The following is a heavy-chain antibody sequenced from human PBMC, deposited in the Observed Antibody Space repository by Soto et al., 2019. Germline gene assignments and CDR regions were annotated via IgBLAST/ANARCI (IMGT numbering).Heavy chain of an antibody. CDR3: AREIYSGGGGYGMDV. Sequence: EVQLVETGGGLIQPGGSLRLSCAASGFTVSSNYMSWVRQAPGKGLEWVSVIYSGGSTYYADSVKGRFTISRDNSKNTLYLQMNSLRAEDTAVYYCAREIYSGGGGYGMDVWGQGTTVTVSS. CDR2: IYSGGST. D-gene: IGHD5-12*01. V-gene: IGHV3-53*02. CDR1: GFTVSSNY. J-gene: IGHJ6*02.